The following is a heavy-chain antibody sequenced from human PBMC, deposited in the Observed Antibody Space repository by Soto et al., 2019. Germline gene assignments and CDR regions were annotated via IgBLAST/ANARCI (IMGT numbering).Heavy chain of an antibody. V-gene: IGHV3-13*01. Sequence: EVQLVESGGGLVQPGGSLRLSCAASGFTFSTYDMHWVRQVTGKGLEWVSAIRTAGDTYYPGSVKGRFTISRENAKNSLYLQMDSLRVEDTAVYYCARVKSNGWYYFDNWGQGTLVTVSS. J-gene: IGHJ4*02. CDR1: GFTFSTYD. D-gene: IGHD6-19*01. CDR3: ARVKSNGWYYFDN. CDR2: IRTAGDT.